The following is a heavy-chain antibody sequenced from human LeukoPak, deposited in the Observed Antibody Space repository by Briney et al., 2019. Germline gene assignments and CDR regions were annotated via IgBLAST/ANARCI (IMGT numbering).Heavy chain of an antibody. CDR1: GGSISSYY. Sequence: SETLSLTCTVSGGSISSYYWSWIRQPPGKRLVWIGYIYYSGSTNYNPSLKSRVTISADTSKNQFALTLSSVTAADTAVYYCASAYYYGSGIFDPWGQGTLVTVSS. V-gene: IGHV4-59*01. J-gene: IGHJ5*02. CDR3: ASAYYYGSGIFDP. D-gene: IGHD3-10*01. CDR2: IYYSGST.